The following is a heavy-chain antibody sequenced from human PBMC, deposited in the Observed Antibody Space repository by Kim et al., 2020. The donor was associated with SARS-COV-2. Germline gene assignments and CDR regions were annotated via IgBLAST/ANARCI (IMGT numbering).Heavy chain of an antibody. J-gene: IGHJ4*02. CDR1: GFTFSTYW. V-gene: IGHV3-74*01. CDR2: IDNDGSTT. Sequence: GGSLRLSCAASGFTFSTYWMDWVRQASGKGPVWVSRIDNDGSTTLYADSVKGRFTISRDNSKNTLFLQMTSLRADDTGVYYCARGPFWGPGTLVTVSS. CDR3: ARGPF.